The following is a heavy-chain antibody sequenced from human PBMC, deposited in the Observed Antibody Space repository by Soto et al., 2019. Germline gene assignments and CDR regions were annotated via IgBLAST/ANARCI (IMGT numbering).Heavy chain of an antibody. Sequence: ASLKVSCKASGYTFTSYGISWVRQAPGQGLEWMGWISAYNGNTNYAQKLQGRVTMTTDTSTSTAYMELRSLRSDDTAVYYCARGSESSGYYEFDPWGQGTLVNVSS. CDR3: ARGSESSGYYEFDP. CDR2: ISAYNGNT. V-gene: IGHV1-18*01. CDR1: GYTFTSYG. J-gene: IGHJ5*02. D-gene: IGHD3-22*01.